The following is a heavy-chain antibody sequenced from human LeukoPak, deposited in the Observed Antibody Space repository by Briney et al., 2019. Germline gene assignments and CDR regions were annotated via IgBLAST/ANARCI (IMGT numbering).Heavy chain of an antibody. CDR3: ASPMTTVKPV. D-gene: IGHD4-11*01. J-gene: IGHJ4*02. CDR1: GGTFSSYA. Sequence: PVKVSCKASGGTFSSYAISWVRQAPGQGLEWMGRIIPIFGTANYAQKFQGRVTITADKSTSTAYMELSSLRSEDTAVYYCASPMTTVKPVWGQGTLVTVSS. V-gene: IGHV1-69*06. CDR2: IIPIFGTA.